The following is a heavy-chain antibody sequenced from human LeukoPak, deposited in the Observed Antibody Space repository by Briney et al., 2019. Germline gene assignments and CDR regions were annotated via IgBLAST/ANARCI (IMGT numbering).Heavy chain of an antibody. V-gene: IGHV5-51*01. Sequence: GESLKISCKGSGYSFTNYWIGWVRQMPGKGLEWMGIIYPIDSDTRYSPSFQGQVTISADKSISTAYLQWSSLKASDTAMYYCARRTNVGVAVDQLDYWGQGTLVTVSS. CDR2: IYPIDSDT. CDR3: ARRTNVGVAVDQLDY. J-gene: IGHJ4*02. CDR1: GYSFTNYW. D-gene: IGHD6-19*01.